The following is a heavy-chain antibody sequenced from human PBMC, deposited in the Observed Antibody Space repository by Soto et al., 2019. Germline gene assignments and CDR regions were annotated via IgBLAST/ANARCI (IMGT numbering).Heavy chain of an antibody. CDR1: GFTYRTYW. D-gene: IGHD7-27*01. CDR2: IRPAGREA. CDR3: AWEGWGSLRDH. J-gene: IGHJ4*02. V-gene: IGHV3-7*04. Sequence: EVQLVESGGDLVQPGGSLRLSCAASGFTYRTYWMTWVRQLPGKGLEWVAHIRPAGREAVYVDSVRGRCTISRDNDKNPLHLHMSSMRVEDTAVYYCAWEGWGSLRDHWVRGTLVTVSS.